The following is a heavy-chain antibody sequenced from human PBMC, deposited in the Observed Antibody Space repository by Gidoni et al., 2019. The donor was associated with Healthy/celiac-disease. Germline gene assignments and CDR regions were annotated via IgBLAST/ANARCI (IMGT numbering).Heavy chain of an antibody. V-gene: IGHV3-33*01. Sequence: QVQLVESGGGVVQPGRSLRLSCAASGFTFSSYGMHWVRQAPGKGLEWVAVRWYDGSNKYYADSVKGRFTISRDNSKNTLYLQMNSLRAEDTAVYYCARDTGLGIDYFDYWGQGTLVTVSS. CDR3: ARDTGLGIDYFDY. D-gene: IGHD7-27*01. CDR2: RWYDGSNK. J-gene: IGHJ4*02. CDR1: GFTFSSYG.